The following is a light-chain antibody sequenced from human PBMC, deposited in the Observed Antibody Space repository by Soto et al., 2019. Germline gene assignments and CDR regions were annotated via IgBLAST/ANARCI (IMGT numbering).Light chain of an antibody. Sequence: EIVLTQSPGTLSLSPGDGATLSCRASQSVSSNYLAWYQQKPGQAPRLLIYGASKRAADIPDRFSDSGSGTDFTLTISRLEPEDFAVYYCQQYGSSPRTFAQGTKLEIK. CDR1: QSVSSNY. CDR2: GAS. V-gene: IGKV3-20*01. CDR3: QQYGSSPRT. J-gene: IGKJ2*01.